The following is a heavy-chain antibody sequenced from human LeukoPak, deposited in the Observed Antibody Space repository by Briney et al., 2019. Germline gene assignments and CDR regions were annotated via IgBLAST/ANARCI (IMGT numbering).Heavy chain of an antibody. CDR3: GIYIYVTRGYFFFY. Sequence: SETLSLTCTVSGGSISSYYWSWIRQPPRKGLEWVGYIYYSGSTNYTPPLKSRVTISVDTSKNHFSLNLSAVTALHTPVYYFGIYIYVTRGYFFFYWGQ. V-gene: IGHV4-59*01. J-gene: IGHJ4*02. D-gene: IGHD3-22*01. CDR2: IYYSGST. CDR1: GGSISSYY.